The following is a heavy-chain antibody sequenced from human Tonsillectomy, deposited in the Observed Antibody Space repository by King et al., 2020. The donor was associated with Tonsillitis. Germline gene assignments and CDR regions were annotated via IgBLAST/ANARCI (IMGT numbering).Heavy chain of an antibody. CDR1: GFTFSSYG. CDR3: AREKELVIDY. V-gene: IGHV3-33*01. Sequence: VQLVESGGGVVQPGRSLRLSCAASGFTFSSYGMHWVRQAPGKGLEWVAVLWYDGRNKYYADSVKGRFTISRDNSKNTLYLQMNSLRAEDTAVYYCAREKELVIDYWGQGTLVTVSS. CDR2: LWYDGRNK. D-gene: IGHD6-13*01. J-gene: IGHJ4*02.